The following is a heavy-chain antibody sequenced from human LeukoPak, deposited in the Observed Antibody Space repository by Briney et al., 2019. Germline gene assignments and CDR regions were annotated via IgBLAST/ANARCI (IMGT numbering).Heavy chain of an antibody. V-gene: IGHV3-30*18. CDR1: GFTFSSYG. J-gene: IGHJ6*03. CDR3: AKDAGGGWYCSGGSCYHYYYYMDV. Sequence: PGRSLRLSCAASGFTFSSYGMHWVRQAPGKGLEWVAVISYDGSNKYCADSVKGRFTISRDNSKNTLYLQMNSLRAEDTAVYYCAKDAGGGWYCSGGSCYHYYYYMDVWGKGTTVTVSS. CDR2: ISYDGSNK. D-gene: IGHD2-15*01.